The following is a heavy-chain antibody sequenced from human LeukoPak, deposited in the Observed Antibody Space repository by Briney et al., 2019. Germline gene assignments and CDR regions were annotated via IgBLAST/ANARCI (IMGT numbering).Heavy chain of an antibody. CDR3: ARLTRDYDFWSGYYTGGGDAFDI. D-gene: IGHD3-3*01. J-gene: IGHJ3*02. Sequence: SETLSLTCAVSGYSISSGYYWGWIRQPPGKGLEWIGSIYHSGSTYYNPSLKSRVTLSVDTSKNQFSLKLSSVTAPDTAVYYCARLTRDYDFWSGYYTGGGDAFDIWGQGTMVTVSS. CDR1: GYSISSGYY. V-gene: IGHV4-38-2*01. CDR2: IYHSGST.